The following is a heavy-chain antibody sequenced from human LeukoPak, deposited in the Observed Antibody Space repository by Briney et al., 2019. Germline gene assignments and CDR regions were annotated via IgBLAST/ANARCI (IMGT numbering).Heavy chain of an antibody. CDR1: GGTFSSYA. CDR3: ARDSNSGAFDI. J-gene: IGHJ3*02. V-gene: IGHV1-69*04. CDR2: IIPILGIA. Sequence: SVKVSCKASGGTFSSYAISWVRQAPGQGLEWMGRIIPILGIANYAQKFQGRVTMTRDTSTSRVYMEVSSLRSEDTAVYYCARDSNSGAFDIWGQGTMVTVSS. D-gene: IGHD6-6*01.